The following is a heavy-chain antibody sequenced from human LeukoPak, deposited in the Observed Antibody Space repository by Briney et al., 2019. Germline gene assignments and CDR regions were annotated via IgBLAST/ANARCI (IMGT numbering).Heavy chain of an antibody. D-gene: IGHD3-22*01. CDR3: ARDREDYYDSSGYSEGYYGMDV. Sequence: GGSLRLSCAASGFTFSSYAMSWVRQAPGKGLEWVSVIYSGGSTYYADSVKGRFTISRDNSKNTLYLQMNSLRAEDTAVYYCARDREDYYDSSGYSEGYYGMDVWGQGTTVTVSS. CDR1: GFTFSSYA. CDR2: IYSGGST. J-gene: IGHJ6*02. V-gene: IGHV3-53*01.